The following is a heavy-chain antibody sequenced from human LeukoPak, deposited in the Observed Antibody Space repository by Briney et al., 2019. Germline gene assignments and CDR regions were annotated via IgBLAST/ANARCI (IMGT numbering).Heavy chain of an antibody. CDR1: GFTFSNYW. CDR3: ARDKVSGPTLLDY. Sequence: GGSLRLSCAASGFTFSNYWMSWVRQLPGKGLEWVGNIKPDGSELYYVDSVKGRFTISRDNAKKSLDLQMNSLRVEDTAIYYCARDKVSGPTLLDYWGQGILVTVSS. CDR2: IKPDGSEL. D-gene: IGHD5/OR15-5a*01. J-gene: IGHJ4*02. V-gene: IGHV3-7*01.